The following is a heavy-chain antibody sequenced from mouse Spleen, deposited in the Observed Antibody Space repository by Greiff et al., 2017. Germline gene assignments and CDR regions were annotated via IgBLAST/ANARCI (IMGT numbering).Heavy chain of an antibody. CDR1: GFSLTSYG. J-gene: IGHJ3*01. V-gene: IGHV2-2*02. CDR3: ARNYYDYFSWFAY. D-gene: IGHD2-4*01. Sequence: VQVVESGPGLVQPSQSLSITCTVSGFSLTSYGVHWVRQSPGKGLEWLGVIWSGGSTDYNAAFISRLSISKDNSKSQVFFKMNSLQANDTAIYYCARNYYDYFSWFAYWGQGTLVTVSA. CDR2: IWSGGST.